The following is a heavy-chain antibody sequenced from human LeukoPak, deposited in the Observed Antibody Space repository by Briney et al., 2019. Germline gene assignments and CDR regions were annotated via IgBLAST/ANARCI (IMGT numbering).Heavy chain of an antibody. CDR2: IIPIFGTA. Sequence: GASVKVSCKASGYTFTSYGISWVRQAPGQGLEWMGGIIPIFGTANYAQKFQGRVTITTDESTSTAYMELSSLRSEDTAVYYCARERIFYGSGSYGLAGLFDYWGQGTLVTVSS. D-gene: IGHD3-10*01. J-gene: IGHJ4*02. CDR3: ARERIFYGSGSYGLAGLFDY. CDR1: GYTFTSYG. V-gene: IGHV1-69*05.